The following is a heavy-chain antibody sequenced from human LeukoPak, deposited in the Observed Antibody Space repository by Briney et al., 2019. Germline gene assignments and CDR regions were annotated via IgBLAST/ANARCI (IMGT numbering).Heavy chain of an antibody. Sequence: GASVKVSCKASVYTFTGYYMHWVRQAPGQGLEWMGWINPNSGGTNYAQKFQGWVTMTRDTSISTAYMELSRLRSDDTAVYYCARASRRRLPVNWFDPWGQGTLVTVSS. J-gene: IGHJ5*02. CDR1: VYTFTGYY. CDR2: INPNSGGT. D-gene: IGHD6-25*01. CDR3: ARASRRRLPVNWFDP. V-gene: IGHV1-2*04.